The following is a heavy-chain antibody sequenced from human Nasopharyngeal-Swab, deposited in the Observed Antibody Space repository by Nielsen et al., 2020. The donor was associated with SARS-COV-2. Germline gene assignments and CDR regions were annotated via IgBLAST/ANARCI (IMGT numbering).Heavy chain of an antibody. J-gene: IGHJ5*02. CDR1: GFTFSSYA. D-gene: IGHD3-10*01. V-gene: IGHV3-30-3*01. Sequence: GGSLGLSCAASGFTFSSYAMHWVRQAPGKGLEWVAVISYDGSNKYYADSVKGRFTISRDNSKNTLYLQMNSLRAEDTAVYYCARDAALLWFGELGGWFDPWGQGTLGTVSS. CDR3: ARDAALLWFGELGGWFDP. CDR2: ISYDGSNK.